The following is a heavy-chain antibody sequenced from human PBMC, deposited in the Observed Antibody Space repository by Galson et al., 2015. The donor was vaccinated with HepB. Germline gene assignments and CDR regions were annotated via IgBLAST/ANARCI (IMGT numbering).Heavy chain of an antibody. CDR3: TKAVNTLAAAGTGSYYGMDV. D-gene: IGHD6-13*01. V-gene: IGHV3-43D*03. Sequence: SLRLSCAASGFTFDDYAMHWVRQAPGKGLEWVSLISWDGGSTYYADSVKGRFTISRDNSKNSLYLQMNSLRVEDTALYYCTKAVNTLAAAGTGSYYGMDVWGQGTTVTVSS. CDR2: ISWDGGST. J-gene: IGHJ6*02. CDR1: GFTFDDYA.